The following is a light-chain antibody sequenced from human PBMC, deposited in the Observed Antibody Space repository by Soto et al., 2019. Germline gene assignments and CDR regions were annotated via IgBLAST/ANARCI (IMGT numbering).Light chain of an antibody. V-gene: IGLV2-14*01. Sequence: QSALTQPASVSGSPGQPITISCTGTSGDIGTYNYVSWYQQYPGKPPKLIIYEVINRPSGVSYRFSGSKSGNTASLTISGLQAEDEADYYCSSYTSGNTAVIFGGGTKLTVL. CDR2: EVI. CDR3: SSYTSGNTAVI. J-gene: IGLJ2*01. CDR1: SGDIGTYNY.